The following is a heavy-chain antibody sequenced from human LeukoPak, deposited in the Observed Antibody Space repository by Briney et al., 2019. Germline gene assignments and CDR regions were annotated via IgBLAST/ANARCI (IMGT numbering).Heavy chain of an antibody. D-gene: IGHD3-22*01. CDR3: ASRYYYASSGYWAY. CDR1: GGSISSSSYY. Sequence: SETLSLTCTVSGGSISSSSYYWGWIRQPPEKGLEWIGSIYHSGSTYYNPSLKSRVTISVDTSKNQFSLKLSSVTAADTAVYYCASRYYYASSGYWAYWGQGTLVTVSS. CDR2: IYHSGST. J-gene: IGHJ4*02. V-gene: IGHV4-39*01.